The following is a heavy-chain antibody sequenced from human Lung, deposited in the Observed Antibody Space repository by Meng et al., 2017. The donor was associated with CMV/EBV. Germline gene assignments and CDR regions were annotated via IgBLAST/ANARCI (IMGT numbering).Heavy chain of an antibody. D-gene: IGHD3-22*01. J-gene: IGHJ6*02. Sequence: XXXHTXXISGDCVSRRCPAWNWIRQSPSRGLEWLGRSYYRPKWYDDYAMAVKSRITINPDTSENPFSLQLNSVTAEYTAVYCYARAYYDSGAYYYTEGYYQGLDVWXQGTTVTVSS. CDR2: SYYRPKWYD. CDR3: ARAYYDSGAYYYTEGYYQGLDV. V-gene: IGHV6-1*01. CDR1: GDCVSRRCPA.